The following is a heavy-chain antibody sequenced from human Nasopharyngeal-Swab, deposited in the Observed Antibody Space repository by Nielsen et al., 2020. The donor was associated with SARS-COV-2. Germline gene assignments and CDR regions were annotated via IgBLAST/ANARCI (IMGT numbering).Heavy chain of an antibody. D-gene: IGHD6-19*01. CDR2: IWYDGSNK. CDR3: AREEMVGQWLERGY. CDR1: GFTFSSYG. Sequence: GESLKLSCAASGFTFSSYGMHWVRQAPGKGLEWVAVIWYDGSNKYYADSVKGRFTISRDNSKNTLYLQMNSLRAEDTAVYYCAREEMVGQWLERGYWGQGTLVTVSS. V-gene: IGHV3-33*01. J-gene: IGHJ4*02.